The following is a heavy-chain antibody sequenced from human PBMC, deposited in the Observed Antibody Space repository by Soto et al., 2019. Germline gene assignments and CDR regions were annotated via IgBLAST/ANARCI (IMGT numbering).Heavy chain of an antibody. J-gene: IGHJ4*02. CDR1: GYTFTSYG. V-gene: IGHV1-18*01. Sequence: QVQLVQSGAEVKKPGASVKVSCKASGYTFTSYGISWVRQAPGQGLEWMGWISAYNGNTNYAQKLQGRVTMTTDTSTSTAYIELRSRISDDTAVYCWARGSALLGEFSLWGQGTLVTVSS. CDR3: ARGSALLGEFSL. D-gene: IGHD3-16*02. CDR2: ISAYNGNT.